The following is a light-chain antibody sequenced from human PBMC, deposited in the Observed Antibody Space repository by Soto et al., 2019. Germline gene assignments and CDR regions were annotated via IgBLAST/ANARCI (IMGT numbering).Light chain of an antibody. Sequence: EIVLTQSPGTLSLSPGERATLSCRASQSVSRYLAWYQQKPGHAPSLLIYDASNRATGIPARFSGSWSLTDFTLTISRLEPEDFAVYYCQQYGSSGTFGQGTKVDI. CDR3: QQYGSSGT. J-gene: IGKJ1*01. V-gene: IGKV3-20*01. CDR2: DAS. CDR1: QSVSRY.